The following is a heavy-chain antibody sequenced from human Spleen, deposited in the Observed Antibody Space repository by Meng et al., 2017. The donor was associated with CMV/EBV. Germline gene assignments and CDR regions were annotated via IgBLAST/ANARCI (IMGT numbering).Heavy chain of an antibody. Sequence: GESLKISCAASGFNFANYAMTWVRQAPGKGLEWVSTITPGVRTHYADSVKGRFTISRDISKDLLYLEMHSLRAEDTAVYYCAKGDGRAFDFWSAWGQGTLVTVSS. CDR2: ITPGVRT. V-gene: IGHV3-23*01. CDR3: AKGDGRAFDFWSA. D-gene: IGHD3-3*01. CDR1: GFNFANYA. J-gene: IGHJ4*02.